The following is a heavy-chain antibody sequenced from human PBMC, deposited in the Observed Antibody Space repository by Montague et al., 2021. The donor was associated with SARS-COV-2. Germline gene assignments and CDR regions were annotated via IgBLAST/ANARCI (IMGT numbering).Heavy chain of an antibody. CDR1: GGSISSGDFF. CDR2: IYHSGST. V-gene: IGHV4-39*07. J-gene: IGHJ2*01. CDR3: AREFRTYGYGGQYWYFDL. Sequence: SETLSLTCSVSGGSISSGDFFWGWVRQPPGKGLEWIGEIYHSGSTNYNPSLKSRVTISIDKSKNQFSLKLSSVTAADTAVYYCAREFRTYGYGGQYWYFDLWGRGTLVTVSS. D-gene: IGHD3-10*01.